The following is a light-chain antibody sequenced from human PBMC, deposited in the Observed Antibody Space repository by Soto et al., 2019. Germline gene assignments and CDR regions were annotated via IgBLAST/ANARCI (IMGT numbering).Light chain of an antibody. V-gene: IGLV2-14*01. J-gene: IGLJ2*01. CDR3: SSFTTSSTLVV. CDR1: SSDIGGYNF. Sequence: QSVLTQPASVSGSPGQSITISCTGTSSDIGGYNFVSWYQHHPGKAPKLMIYEVNNRPSGVSSRFSGSKSGNTASLTISGLQTEDEADYYCSSFTTSSTLVVFGGGTQLPVL. CDR2: EVN.